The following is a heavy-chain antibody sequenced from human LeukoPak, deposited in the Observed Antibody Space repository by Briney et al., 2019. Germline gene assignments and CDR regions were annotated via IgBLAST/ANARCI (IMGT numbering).Heavy chain of an antibody. V-gene: IGHV4-59*01. Sequence: SETLSLTCTVSGGSINSYYWSWIRQPPGRGLEWIGYIYYSGSTNYNPSLKSRVTISVDTSKNQFSLKLSSVTAADTAVYYCARDRYLDWFDPWGQGTLVTVSS. CDR1: GGSINSYY. CDR2: IYYSGST. D-gene: IGHD1-14*01. J-gene: IGHJ5*02. CDR3: ARDRYLDWFDP.